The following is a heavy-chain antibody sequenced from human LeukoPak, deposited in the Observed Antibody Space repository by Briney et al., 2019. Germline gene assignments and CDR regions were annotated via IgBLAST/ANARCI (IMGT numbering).Heavy chain of an antibody. V-gene: IGHV3-9*01. CDR3: AKDLTYYYDSSGYCFDY. Sequence: GGSLRLSCAASGFTFSSYAMSWVRQAPGKGLEWVSGISWNSGSIGYADSVKGRFTISRDNAKNSLYLQMNSLRAEDTALYYCAKDLTYYYDSSGYCFDYWGQGTLVTVSS. CDR2: ISWNSGSI. CDR1: GFTFSSYA. D-gene: IGHD3-22*01. J-gene: IGHJ4*02.